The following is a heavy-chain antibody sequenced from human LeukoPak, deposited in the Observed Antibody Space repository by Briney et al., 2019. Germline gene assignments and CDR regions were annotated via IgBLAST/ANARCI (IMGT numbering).Heavy chain of an antibody. J-gene: IGHJ6*03. V-gene: IGHV1-8*01. CDR2: MNPNSGNT. Sequence: GASVKASCKASGYTFTSYDINWVRQAPGQGLEWMGWMNPNSGNTGYAQKFQGRVTMTRSTTISTAYMELGSLRSEDTAVYYCARGYSGSYWVNYYYYYYMDVCGKGATVSVSS. D-gene: IGHD1-26*01. CDR3: ARGYSGSYWVNYYYYYYMDV. CDR1: GYTFTSYD.